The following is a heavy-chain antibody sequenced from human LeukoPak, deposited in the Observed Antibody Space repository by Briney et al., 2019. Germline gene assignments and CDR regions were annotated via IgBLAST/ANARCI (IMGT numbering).Heavy chain of an antibody. V-gene: IGHV3-21*01. Sequence: GGSLRLSCAASGFTFSSYSMNWVRQAPGKGLEWVSSISSSSYIYYADSVKGRFTISRDNAKNSLYLQMNSLRAEDTAVYYCARVISVAGYDYWGQGSLVTVSS. D-gene: IGHD6-19*01. CDR1: GFTFSSYS. CDR2: ISSSSYI. CDR3: ARVISVAGYDY. J-gene: IGHJ4*02.